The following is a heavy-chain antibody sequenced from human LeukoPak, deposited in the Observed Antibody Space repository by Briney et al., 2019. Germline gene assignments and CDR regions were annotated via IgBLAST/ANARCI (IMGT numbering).Heavy chain of an antibody. V-gene: IGHV4-38-2*02. CDR3: ARGVGSTYEEIYYFDY. Sequence: SETLSLTCTVSGYSIYSAYFWGWVRQPPGKGLEWIGSLFQSGTIYYNPPLKSRVTISGDASKNQFSLKLTSVTAADTAVYYCARGVGSTYEEIYYFDYWDQGTLVTVSS. CDR1: GYSIYSAYF. D-gene: IGHD1-26*01. CDR2: LFQSGTI. J-gene: IGHJ4*02.